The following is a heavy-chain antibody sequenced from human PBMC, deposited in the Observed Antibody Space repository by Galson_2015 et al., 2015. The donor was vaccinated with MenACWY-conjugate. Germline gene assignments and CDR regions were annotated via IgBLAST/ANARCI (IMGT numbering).Heavy chain of an antibody. D-gene: IGHD3-10*01. Sequence: SLRLSCAVSGFTFSRYDMHWVRQAPGKGLEWVAVISYDGSNKYYADSVKGRFTISRDNSKNTVYLQMNSLRAEDTAVHYCARGSSGRFGELLSNYFDPWGQGTLVTVSS. CDR3: ARGSSGRFGELLSNYFDP. J-gene: IGHJ5*02. V-gene: IGHV3-30*04. CDR1: GFTFSRYD. CDR2: ISYDGSNK.